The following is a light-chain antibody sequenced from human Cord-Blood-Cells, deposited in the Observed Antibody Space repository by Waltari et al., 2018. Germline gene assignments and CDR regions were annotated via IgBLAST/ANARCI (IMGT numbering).Light chain of an antibody. V-gene: IGKV3-11*01. J-gene: IGKJ4*01. CDR3: QQRSNWPLT. CDR1: QSVSSY. Sequence: IVLTQSPATLSLSPGERATLSCRASQSVSSYLAWYQQKPGQAPRLLISDASNRATGIPARFRGSGSGTDFTLTISSLAPEDFAVYYCQQRSNWPLTFGGGTKVAIQ. CDR2: DAS.